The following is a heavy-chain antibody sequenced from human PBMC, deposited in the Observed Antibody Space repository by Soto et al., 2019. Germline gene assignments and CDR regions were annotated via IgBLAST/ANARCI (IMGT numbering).Heavy chain of an antibody. CDR2: ISYDGSTK. J-gene: IGHJ4*02. Sequence: PGGALRLSCAASGFTFSSYSMNWVRQAPGKGLEWLALISYDGSTKYNADSVKGRFTVSRDNSNNTLYLQLSSLRPEDTAVYYCARTTTVAGTPEFDYWGQGTLVTVSS. CDR3: ARTTTVAGTPEFDY. CDR1: GFTFSSYS. D-gene: IGHD6-19*01. V-gene: IGHV3-30*03.